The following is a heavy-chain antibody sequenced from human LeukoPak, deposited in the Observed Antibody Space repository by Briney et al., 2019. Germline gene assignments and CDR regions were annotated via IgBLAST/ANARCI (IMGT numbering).Heavy chain of an antibody. D-gene: IGHD5-18*01. V-gene: IGHV5-51*01. Sequence: GEPLKISCKGSGYSFTSYWIGWVRQMPGKGLEWMGIIYPGDSDTRYSPSFQGQVTISADKSISTAYLQWSSLKASDTAMYYCARQGGGYSYGYKPHVAFDIWGQGTMVTVSS. J-gene: IGHJ3*02. CDR2: IYPGDSDT. CDR1: GYSFTSYW. CDR3: ARQGGGYSYGYKPHVAFDI.